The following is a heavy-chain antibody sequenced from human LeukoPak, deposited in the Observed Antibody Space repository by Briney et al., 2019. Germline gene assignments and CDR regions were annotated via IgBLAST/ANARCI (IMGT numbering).Heavy chain of an antibody. CDR3: ARGFTSYGSYYFDY. V-gene: IGHV1-69*13. D-gene: IGHD5-18*01. CDR2: IIPIFGTA. CDR1: GGTFSSYA. Sequence: ASVKVSCKASGGTFSSYAISWVRQAPGQGLEWMGGIIPIFGTANYAQKFQGRVTITADESTSTAYMELSSLRSEDTAVYYCARGFTSYGSYYFDYWGQGTLVTVSS. J-gene: IGHJ4*02.